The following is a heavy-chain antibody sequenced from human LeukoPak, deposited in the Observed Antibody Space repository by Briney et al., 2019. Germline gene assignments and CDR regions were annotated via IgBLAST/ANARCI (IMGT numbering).Heavy chain of an antibody. Sequence: KPSETLSLTCTVSGGSINSYYWSWIRQPPGKGLEWIGHMYYSGGTNYNPSLKSRVTISVDTSKNQFSLKLSSVTAADTAVYYCARANPILGDIVVVVAATGTFDIWGQGTMVTVSS. V-gene: IGHV4-59*08. J-gene: IGHJ3*02. CDR2: MYYSGGT. CDR3: ARANPILGDIVVVVAATGTFDI. D-gene: IGHD2-15*01. CDR1: GGSINSYY.